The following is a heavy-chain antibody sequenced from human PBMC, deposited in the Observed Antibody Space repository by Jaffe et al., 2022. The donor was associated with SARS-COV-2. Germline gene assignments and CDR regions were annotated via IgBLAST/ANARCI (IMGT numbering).Heavy chain of an antibody. D-gene: IGHD1-1*01. CDR1: GFTFNTYN. J-gene: IGHJ4*02. CDR3: AREKPGQSDC. Sequence: EVQLVESGGGLVQRGGSLRLSCTASGFTFNTYNMNWVRQAPGKGLEWVSYISSSGYVMYYADSVKGRFTISRDNDKNSLYLQMNSLRDEDTAVYFCAREKPGQSDCWGQGTLVTVSS. V-gene: IGHV3-48*02. CDR2: ISSSGYVM.